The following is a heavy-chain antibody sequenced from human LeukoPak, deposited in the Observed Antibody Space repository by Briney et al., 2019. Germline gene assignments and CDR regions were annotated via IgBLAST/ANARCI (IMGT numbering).Heavy chain of an antibody. J-gene: IGHJ4*02. D-gene: IGHD3-22*01. CDR2: ININGSST. CDR1: GFTVSSNY. V-gene: IGHV3-74*01. Sequence: HAGGSLRLSCAASGFTVSSNYMSWVRQAPGKVLVWVSRININGSSTGYADSVKGRFTISRDNAKNTLYLQMNSLRAEDTAMYYCVRAISYYDSSGYGNYWGQGTLVTVSS. CDR3: VRAISYYDSSGYGNY.